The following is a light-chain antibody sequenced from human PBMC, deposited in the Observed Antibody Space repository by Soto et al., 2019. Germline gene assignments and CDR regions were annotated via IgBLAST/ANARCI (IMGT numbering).Light chain of an antibody. V-gene: IGKV1-33*01. Sequence: DILMTQSPSSLSASVGDRVTITCQASQHISNYLNWYQKKPGEAPVRLIYDTSNLQTGVPDRFSGIGSGTDFTLTISRLEPEDIGVYYCKQDDKLPLTFGGGTKVEFK. CDR1: QHISNY. CDR2: DTS. J-gene: IGKJ4*01. CDR3: KQDDKLPLT.